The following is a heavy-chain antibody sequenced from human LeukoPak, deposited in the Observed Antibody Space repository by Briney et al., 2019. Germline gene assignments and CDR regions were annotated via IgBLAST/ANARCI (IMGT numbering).Heavy chain of an antibody. CDR1: GFTFSSYS. V-gene: IGHV5-51*01. CDR3: ARPVHTNTWYSFDF. CDR2: IYPGDSDT. Sequence: GGSLRLSCAASGFTFSSYSMNWVRQAPGKGLEWMGIIYPGDSDTRYSPSFQGQVTISADKSISTAYLQWSSLKASDTAMYYCARPVHTNTWYSFDFWGQGTLVTVSS. D-gene: IGHD6-13*01. J-gene: IGHJ4*02.